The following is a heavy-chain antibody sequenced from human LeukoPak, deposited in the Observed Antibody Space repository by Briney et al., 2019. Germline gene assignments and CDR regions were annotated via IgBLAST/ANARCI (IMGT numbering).Heavy chain of an antibody. Sequence: GASVKVSCKASGYIFTGYYMHWVRQAPGQGLEWMAVINPIGGSTIFAQNFQGRLTVTRDTSTSTVYMDLNSLRSEDTAVYFCATSQWFGEFLSPYFDYWGQGTQVTVSS. CDR2: INPIGGST. CDR3: ATSQWFGEFLSPYFDY. CDR1: GYIFTGYY. J-gene: IGHJ4*02. D-gene: IGHD3-10*01. V-gene: IGHV1-46*01.